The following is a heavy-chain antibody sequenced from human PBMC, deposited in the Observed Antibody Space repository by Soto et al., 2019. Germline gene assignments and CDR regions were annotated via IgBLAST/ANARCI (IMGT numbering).Heavy chain of an antibody. V-gene: IGHV3-21*01. CDR1: GFTFSSYS. Sequence: EVQLVKSGGGLVKPGGSLRLSCAASGFTFSSYSMNWVRQAPGKGLEWVSSINTSSSYIYYAESVKGRFTISRDNDKNTLYLKMISLRDEDTAVYYCARDLSEARRCYYRADGMDVWGQGTTDTVSS. CDR2: INTSSSYI. D-gene: IGHD3-10*01. CDR3: ARDLSEARRCYYRADGMDV. J-gene: IGHJ6*02.